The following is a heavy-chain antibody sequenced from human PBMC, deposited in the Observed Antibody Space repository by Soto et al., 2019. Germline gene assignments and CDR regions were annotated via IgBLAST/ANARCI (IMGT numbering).Heavy chain of an antibody. CDR2: ISPNGAAT. Sequence: PGESLRLSCSASGFSFSTYDVHWVRQAPAKGLEFVAGISPNGAATYYADSVKGRSTISRDNSKNTLYLQMGSLTPDDTAVYYCVKVTDYWGLGTLVTVSS. J-gene: IGHJ4*02. V-gene: IGHV3-64D*06. CDR3: VKVTDY. CDR1: GFSFSTYD.